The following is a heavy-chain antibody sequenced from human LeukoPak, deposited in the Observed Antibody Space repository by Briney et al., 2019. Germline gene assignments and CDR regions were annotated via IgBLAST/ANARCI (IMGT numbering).Heavy chain of an antibody. CDR3: AKYTSSSWYTAFDI. V-gene: IGHV3-23*01. J-gene: IGHJ3*02. CDR2: ISGSGGST. Sequence: GGSLRLSCAASGFTFSSYAMTWVRQAPGKGLDWVSGISGSGGSTDYADSVKGRFTISRDNSKNTLYLQMNSLRADDTAVYYCAKYTSSSWYTAFDIWGQGTMVTVAS. D-gene: IGHD6-13*01. CDR1: GFTFSSYA.